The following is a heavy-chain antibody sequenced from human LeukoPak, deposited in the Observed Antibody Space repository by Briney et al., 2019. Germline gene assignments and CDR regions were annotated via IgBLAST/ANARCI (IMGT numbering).Heavy chain of an antibody. CDR1: GFTFSNYD. CDR2: ISGRGDST. V-gene: IGHV3-23*01. D-gene: IGHD1-26*01. J-gene: IGHJ3*01. CDR3: VKDAPVGGSYLRCDVFDV. Sequence: GGSLRLSCAASGFTFSNYDMSWVRQPPGKGLDWVSTISGRGDSTHNADSVKGRFTISRDNSKSTLFLQMNSLRDGDTAIYYCVKDAPVGGSYLRCDVFDVWGPGTMVTVSS.